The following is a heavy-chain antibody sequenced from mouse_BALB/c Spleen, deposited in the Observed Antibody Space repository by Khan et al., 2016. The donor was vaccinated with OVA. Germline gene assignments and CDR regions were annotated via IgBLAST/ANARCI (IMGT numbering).Heavy chain of an antibody. CDR3: TRGGYDGAWFAY. CDR2: INPSNGGT. J-gene: IGHJ3*01. D-gene: IGHD2-2*01. Sequence: QVQLKQSGAELVKPGASVKLSCKASGYTFTSYYMYWVNQRPGQGLEWIGEINPSNGGTNFNEKFKSKATLTVDKSSSTVYMQLSSLTSEDSAIYYCTRGGYDGAWFAYWGQGTLVTVSA. V-gene: IGHV1S81*02. CDR1: GYTFTSYY.